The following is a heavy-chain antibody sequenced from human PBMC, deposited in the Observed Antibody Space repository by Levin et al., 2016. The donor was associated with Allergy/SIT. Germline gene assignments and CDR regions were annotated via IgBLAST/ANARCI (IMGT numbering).Heavy chain of an antibody. V-gene: IGHV1-46*03. CDR1: GYTFTSYY. Sequence: ASVKVSCKASGYTFTSYYMHWVRQAPGQGLEWMGIINPSGGSTSYAQKFQGRVTMTRDTSTSTVYMELSSLRSEDTAVYYCARETLGVSGDYLGYFDYWGQGTLVTVSS. CDR2: INPSGGST. J-gene: IGHJ4*02. CDR3: ARETLGVSGDYLGYFDY. D-gene: IGHD4-17*01.